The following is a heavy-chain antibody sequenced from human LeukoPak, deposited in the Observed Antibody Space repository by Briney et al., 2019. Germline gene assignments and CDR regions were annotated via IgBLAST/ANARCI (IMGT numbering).Heavy chain of an antibody. V-gene: IGHV4-61*02. CDR3: ARDLYYYDSSERGAFDI. J-gene: IGHJ3*02. D-gene: IGHD3-22*01. Sequence: SETLSLTCTVSGGSISSSSYYWSWIRQPAGKGLEWIGRIYTSGSTNYNPSLKSRVTMSVDTSKNQFSLKLSSVTAADTAVYYCARDLYYYDSSERGAFDIWGQGTMVTVSS. CDR1: GGSISSSSYY. CDR2: IYTSGST.